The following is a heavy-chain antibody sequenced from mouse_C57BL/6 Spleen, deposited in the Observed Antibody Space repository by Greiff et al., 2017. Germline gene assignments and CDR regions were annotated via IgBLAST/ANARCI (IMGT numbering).Heavy chain of an antibody. Sequence: QVQLQQPGAELVKPGASVKLSCKASGYTFTSYWMHWVKQRPGQGLEWIGMIHPNSGSTNYNEKFKSKATLTVDKSSSTAYMQLSSLTSEDSAVYSCARDYYGSSPWFAYWGQGTLVTVSA. CDR3: ARDYYGSSPWFAY. CDR1: GYTFTSYW. V-gene: IGHV1-64*01. CDR2: IHPNSGST. J-gene: IGHJ3*01. D-gene: IGHD1-1*01.